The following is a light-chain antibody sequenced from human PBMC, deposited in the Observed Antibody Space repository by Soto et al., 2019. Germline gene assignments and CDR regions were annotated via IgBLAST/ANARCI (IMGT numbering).Light chain of an antibody. V-gene: IGKV3-20*01. CDR2: GAS. Sequence: EIVLTQSPGTLSLSPGERATLSCRVSQSVSSSYLAWYQQKPGQAPRHLIYGASSRAAGIPDRFSGSWSGTDFALTISRLEPEDFAVYYCQQYGSSPLYTFGQGTKLEIK. CDR1: QSVSSSY. CDR3: QQYGSSPLYT. J-gene: IGKJ2*01.